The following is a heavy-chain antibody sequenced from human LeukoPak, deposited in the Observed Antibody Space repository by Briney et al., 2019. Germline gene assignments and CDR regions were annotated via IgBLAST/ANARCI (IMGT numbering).Heavy chain of an antibody. Sequence: PSETLSLTCTVSGGSISSYYWSWIRQPPGKGLEWIGYIYYSGSTNYNPSLKSRVTISVDTSKNQFSLKLSSVTAADTAVYYYARDDGGNSVGTDVWGKGTTVTVSS. CDR3: ARDDGGNSVGTDV. D-gene: IGHD4-23*01. V-gene: IGHV4-59*01. CDR2: IYYSGST. J-gene: IGHJ6*04. CDR1: GGSISSYY.